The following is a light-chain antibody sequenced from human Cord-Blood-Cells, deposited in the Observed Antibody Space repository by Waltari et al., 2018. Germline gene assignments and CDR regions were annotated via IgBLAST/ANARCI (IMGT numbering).Light chain of an antibody. CDR1: SSDVGGYNY. Sequence: QSALTQPRPVSGSPGQSVTISCTGTSSDVGGYNYVSWYQQHPGKAPKLMIYDVSKRPSGVPDRFSGSKSGNTASLTISGPQAEDEADYYCCSYAGSYTYVVFGGGTKLTVL. CDR3: CSYAGSYTYVV. J-gene: IGLJ2*01. CDR2: DVS. V-gene: IGLV2-11*01.